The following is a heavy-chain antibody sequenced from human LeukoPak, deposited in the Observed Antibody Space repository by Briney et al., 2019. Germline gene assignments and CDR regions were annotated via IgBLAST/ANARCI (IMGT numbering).Heavy chain of an antibody. V-gene: IGHV4-61*02. CDR1: GGSISSGSYY. CDR2: IYTSGST. Sequence: SQTLSLTCTVSGGSISSGSYYWSWIRQPAGKGLEWIGRIYTSGSTNYNPSLKSRVTISVDTSKNQFSLKLSSVTAAYTAVYYCARESPLGHYFDYWGQGTLVTVSS. D-gene: IGHD3-16*01. CDR3: ARESPLGHYFDY. J-gene: IGHJ4*02.